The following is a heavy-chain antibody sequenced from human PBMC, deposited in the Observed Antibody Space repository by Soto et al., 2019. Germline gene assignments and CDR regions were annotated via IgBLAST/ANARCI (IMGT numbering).Heavy chain of an antibody. CDR1: GYTFTSYY. V-gene: IGHV1-46*01. CDR2: INPSGGGT. Sequence: ASVKVSCKTYGYTFTSYYVNWVRQTPGQGLEWMGVINPSGGGTTYAQKFQGRVTMTRDTSTSTVYMELCSLRSEDTAVYYCARDPEQSYYVLNWFDPWGQGTLVTVSS. J-gene: IGHJ5*02. D-gene: IGHD3-10*02. CDR3: ARDPEQSYYVLNWFDP.